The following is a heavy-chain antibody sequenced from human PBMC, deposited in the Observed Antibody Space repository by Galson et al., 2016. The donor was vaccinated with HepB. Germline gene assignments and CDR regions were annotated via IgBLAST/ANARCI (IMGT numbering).Heavy chain of an antibody. Sequence: SVKVSCKASGYTFTGYVLHWVRQAPGQKLEWMGWINPGNGNTQYSQNFHGRVTIARDTSATPTYLELTSLKSEDTALYYCAMDRGWCSSPKCYCVYFGMGVWGQGTTVTVSS. CDR3: AMDRGWCSSPKCYCVYFGMGV. CDR1: GYTFTGYV. D-gene: IGHD2-2*01. V-gene: IGHV1-3*01. J-gene: IGHJ6*02. CDR2: INPGNGNT.